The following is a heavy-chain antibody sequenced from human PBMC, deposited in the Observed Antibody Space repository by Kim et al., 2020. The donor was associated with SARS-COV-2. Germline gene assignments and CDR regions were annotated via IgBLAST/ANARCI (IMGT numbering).Heavy chain of an antibody. CDR3: AKDGRCSSSWLTAYYFDY. CDR2: VSYDGSNK. Sequence: GGSLRLSCAASGFTFSSYGMHWVRQAPGKGLEWVAVVSYDGSNKYYADSVKGRFTISRDNSKNTLYLQMNSLRAEDTAVYYCAKDGRCSSSWLTAYYFDYWGQGTLVTVSS. CDR1: GFTFSSYG. J-gene: IGHJ4*02. V-gene: IGHV3-30*18. D-gene: IGHD6-13*01.